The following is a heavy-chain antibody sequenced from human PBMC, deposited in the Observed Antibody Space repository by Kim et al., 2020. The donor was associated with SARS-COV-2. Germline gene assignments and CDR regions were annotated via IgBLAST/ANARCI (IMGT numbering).Heavy chain of an antibody. J-gene: IGHJ3*02. V-gene: IGHV4-59*13. D-gene: IGHD3-3*01. CDR2: IYYSGST. CDR3: ARVNTWPYDAFDI. CDR1: GGSISSYY. Sequence: SETLSLTCTVSGGSISSYYWSWIRQPPGKGLEWIGYIYYSGSTNYNPSLKSRVTISVDTSKNQFSLKLSSVTAADTAVYYCARVNTWPYDAFDIWGQGT.